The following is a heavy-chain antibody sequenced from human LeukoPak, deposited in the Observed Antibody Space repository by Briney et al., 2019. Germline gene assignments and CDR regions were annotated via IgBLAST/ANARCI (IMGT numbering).Heavy chain of an antibody. Sequence: GASLRLSCAASGFTFSNYAMSWVRQAPGRGLEWVSAIVGSGGSTYYADSVKGRFSISRDNSKNTLFLQMNSLRVEDSALYYCSKWGDYDVLTGYYDSDFWGQGTLVTVSS. J-gene: IGHJ4*02. V-gene: IGHV3-23*01. CDR1: GFTFSNYA. CDR3: SKWGDYDVLTGYYDSDF. CDR2: IVGSGGST. D-gene: IGHD3-9*01.